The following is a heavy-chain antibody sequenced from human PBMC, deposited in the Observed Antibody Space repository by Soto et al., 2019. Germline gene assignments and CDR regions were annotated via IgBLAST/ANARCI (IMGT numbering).Heavy chain of an antibody. V-gene: IGHV4-34*01. CDR3: ARGGISHWDYFLYIDV. J-gene: IGHJ6*03. Sequence: SETLSLTCVVSGGSLSDYFWSWIRQPPGMALEWIGEINHLGSINYNPSLKSRVTMSVDTSKNQFSLTLNSVTAADTATYYCARGGISHWDYFLYIDVWDRGTIVT. D-gene: IGHD2-21*01. CDR2: INHLGSI. CDR1: GGSLSDYF.